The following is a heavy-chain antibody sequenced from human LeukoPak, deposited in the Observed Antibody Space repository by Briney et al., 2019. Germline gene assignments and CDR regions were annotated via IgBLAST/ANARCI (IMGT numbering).Heavy chain of an antibody. CDR3: ARTGREYGAFDI. CDR1: GYTFTGYY. D-gene: IGHD3-10*01. CDR2: INPNNGGTINPNNGGT. Sequence: EASVIVSCKASGYTFTGYYMHWVRQAPGQGLQWMGWINPNNGGTINPNNGGTNYAQKFQGRVTMTTDTSISTAYMELRRLESDDTAVYFCARTGREYGAFDIWGQGTIVTVSS. V-gene: IGHV1-2*02. J-gene: IGHJ3*02.